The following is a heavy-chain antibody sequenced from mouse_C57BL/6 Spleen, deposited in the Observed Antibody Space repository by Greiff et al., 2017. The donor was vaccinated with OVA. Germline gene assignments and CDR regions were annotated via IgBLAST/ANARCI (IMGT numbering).Heavy chain of an antibody. V-gene: IGHV2-2*01. CDR2: IWSGGST. J-gene: IGHJ3*01. D-gene: IGHD2-4*01. CDR1: GFSLTSYG. CDR3: ASDDYDSFAY. Sequence: VKLVESGPGLVQPSQSLSITCTVSGFSLTSYGVHWVRQSPGKGLEWLGVIWSGGSTDYNAAFISRLSISKDNSKSQVFFKMNSLQADDTAIYYCASDDYDSFAYWGQGTLVTVSA.